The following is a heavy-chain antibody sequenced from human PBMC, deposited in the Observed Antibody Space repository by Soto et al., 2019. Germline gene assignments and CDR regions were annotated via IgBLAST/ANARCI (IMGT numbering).Heavy chain of an antibody. CDR1: GFTFNTYS. CDR3: ARASDRGLRPHDF. J-gene: IGHJ4*02. Sequence: EVQLVESGGDLVKPGGSLRLSCAASGFTFNTYSMIWVRRAPGKGLEWVSFISSWSNYIYYADSVKGRFTISRDNAKNSLYLQMNSLRAEDTAVYYCARASDRGLRPHDFWGQGTRVTVSS. CDR2: ISSWSNYI. V-gene: IGHV3-21*01. D-gene: IGHD2-15*01.